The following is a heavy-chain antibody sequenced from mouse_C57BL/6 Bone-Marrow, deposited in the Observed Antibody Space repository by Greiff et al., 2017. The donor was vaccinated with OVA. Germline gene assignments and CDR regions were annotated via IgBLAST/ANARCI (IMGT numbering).Heavy chain of an antibody. CDR2: ISSGGSYT. J-gene: IGHJ1*03. CDR1: GFTFSSYG. D-gene: IGHD3-3*01. Sequence: EVQGVESGGDLVKPGGSLKLSCAASGFTFSSYGMSWVRQTPDKRLEWVATISSGGSYTYYPDSVKGRFTISRDNAKNTLYLQMSSLKSEDTAMYYCARRRDVDFDVWGTGTTVTVSS. CDR3: ARRRDVDFDV. V-gene: IGHV5-6*01.